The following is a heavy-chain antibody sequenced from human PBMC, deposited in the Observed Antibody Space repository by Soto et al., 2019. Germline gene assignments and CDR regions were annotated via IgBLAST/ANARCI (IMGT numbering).Heavy chain of an antibody. CDR2: ISGSGGST. Sequence: GGSLRLSCAASGFTFGSYAMSWVRQAPGKGLEWVSAISGSGGSTYYADSVKGRFTISRDNSKNTLYLQMNSLRAEDTAVYYCAKVRDYYDTSGYYLNYWGQGTLVTVSS. CDR3: AKVRDYYDTSGYYLNY. J-gene: IGHJ4*02. CDR1: GFTFGSYA. D-gene: IGHD3-22*01. V-gene: IGHV3-23*01.